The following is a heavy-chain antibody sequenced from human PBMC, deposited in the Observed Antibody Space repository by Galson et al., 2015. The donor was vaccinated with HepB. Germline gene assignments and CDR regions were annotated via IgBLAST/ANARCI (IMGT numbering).Heavy chain of an antibody. D-gene: IGHD2-21*02. V-gene: IGHV3-7*03. CDR2: INPDGSGR. CDR3: MGSGDCG. Sequence: SLRLSCAASGLTFSTYWMKWVRQAPGKGLEWVANINPDGSGRFYVDSVKGRFTISRDNARSSLHLQMNGLRAEDTAVYYCMGSGDCGWGQGTLVTVSS. CDR1: GLTFSTYW. J-gene: IGHJ4*02.